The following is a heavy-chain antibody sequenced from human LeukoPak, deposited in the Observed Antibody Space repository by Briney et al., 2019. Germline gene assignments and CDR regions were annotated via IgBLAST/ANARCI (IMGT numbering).Heavy chain of an antibody. CDR3: AKDRLASGSSWTFDS. CDR1: GFTFNTYA. Sequence: GGSLRLSCAASGFTFNTYAMEWVRQAPGKRLEWVAVISYDGSNKYYADSVKGRFSISRDNSKDTLYLQMNSLRAEDTAVYYCAKDRLASGSSWTFDSWGQGTLVTVSS. CDR2: ISYDGSNK. D-gene: IGHD6-13*01. V-gene: IGHV3-30*18. J-gene: IGHJ4*02.